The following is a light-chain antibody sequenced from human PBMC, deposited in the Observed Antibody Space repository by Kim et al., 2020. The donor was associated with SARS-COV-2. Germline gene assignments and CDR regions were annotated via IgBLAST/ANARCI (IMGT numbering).Light chain of an antibody. CDR2: DVT. Sequence: GQSITISCTGTSSDVGSYNFVSWYQQHPGKAPKLLIYDVTKRPSGVSNRFSGSKSGNTASLTISGLQAEDEADYYCSSYTSSSTFVFGNGTKVTVL. CDR3: SSYTSSSTFV. J-gene: IGLJ1*01. V-gene: IGLV2-14*04. CDR1: SSDVGSYNF.